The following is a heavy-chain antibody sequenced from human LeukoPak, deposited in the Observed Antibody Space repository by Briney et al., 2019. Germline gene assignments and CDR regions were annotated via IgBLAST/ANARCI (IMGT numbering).Heavy chain of an antibody. D-gene: IGHD3-9*01. J-gene: IGHJ6*03. CDR1: RFTFSTYG. CDR2: FGGGGGST. Sequence: GGSLRLSCAASRFTFSTYGMSWVRQAPGKGLEWVSSFGGGGGSTYYADSVKGRFTISRDNSKNTLYLQMNSLRAEDTAVYYCAKQGRDWLRDYYYYMDVWGKGTTVTISS. CDR3: AKQGRDWLRDYYYYMDV. V-gene: IGHV3-23*01.